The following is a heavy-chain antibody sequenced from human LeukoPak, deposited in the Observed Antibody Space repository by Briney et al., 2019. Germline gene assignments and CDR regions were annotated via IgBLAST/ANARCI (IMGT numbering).Heavy chain of an antibody. V-gene: IGHV1-3*01. CDR3: ARGGLGGSGYFDF. J-gene: IGHJ4*02. Sequence: ASVKVSCKAAGYTFTTYAMHWVRQAPGQRLEGMGWINAGNGNTKYSQNFQGRVTITRDSSASTSYMELSSLRSEDTAVYYCARGGLGGSGYFDFWGQGTLVTVSS. CDR2: INAGNGNT. CDR1: GYTFTTYA. D-gene: IGHD2-15*01.